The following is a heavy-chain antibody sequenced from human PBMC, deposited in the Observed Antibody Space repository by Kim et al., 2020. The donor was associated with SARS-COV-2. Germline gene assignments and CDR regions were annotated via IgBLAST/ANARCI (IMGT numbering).Heavy chain of an antibody. Sequence: NKYYADSVKGRFTISRDNSKNTLYLQMNSLRAEDTAVYYCISGELLIFDYWGQGTLVTVSS. V-gene: IGHV3-30-3*01. D-gene: IGHD1-26*01. CDR3: ISGELLIFDY. J-gene: IGHJ4*02. CDR2: NK.